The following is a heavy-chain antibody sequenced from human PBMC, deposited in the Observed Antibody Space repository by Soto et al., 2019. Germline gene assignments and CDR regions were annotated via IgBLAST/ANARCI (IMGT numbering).Heavy chain of an antibody. CDR2: IIPIFGTA. D-gene: IGHD3-3*01. Sequence: SVKVSCKASGGTFSSYAISWVRQAPGQGLEWMGGIIPIFGTANYAQKFQGRVTITADESTSTAYMELSSLRSEDTAVYYCASDYDFWSGYYRRFDYWGQGTLVTVSS. CDR3: ASDYDFWSGYYRRFDY. V-gene: IGHV1-69*13. J-gene: IGHJ4*02. CDR1: GGTFSSYA.